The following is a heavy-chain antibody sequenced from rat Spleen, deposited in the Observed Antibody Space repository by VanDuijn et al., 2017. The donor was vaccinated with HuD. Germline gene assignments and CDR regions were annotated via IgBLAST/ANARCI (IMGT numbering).Heavy chain of an antibody. V-gene: IGHV2-1*01. CDR2: IWGDGST. CDR1: GFSLTSYD. D-gene: IGHD5-1*01. J-gene: IGHJ2*01. Sequence: QVQLKESGPGLVQPSQTLSLTCTVSGFSLTSYDVHWVRQPPGKGLEWMGGIWGDGSTDYNSALKSRLSISRDTSKSQVFLKMNSLQTEDTAIYFCTRELGAFDYWGQGVMVTVSS. CDR3: TRELGAFDY.